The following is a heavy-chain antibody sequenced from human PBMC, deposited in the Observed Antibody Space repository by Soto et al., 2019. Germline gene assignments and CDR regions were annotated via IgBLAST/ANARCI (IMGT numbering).Heavy chain of an antibody. CDR1: GYTFTVYY. D-gene: IGHD1-26*01. V-gene: IGHV1-2*02. J-gene: IGHJ4*02. CDR3: ARDLAKGGGSAGFDY. CDR2: INPKSGGT. Sequence: QVQLVQSGAEVKKPGASVNVSCKASGYTFTVYYMHWVRQAPGQGLAWRGWINPKSGGTMYPQKFQGTVTMTGDTSISTAYMALTRLRSDDTAVYYCARDLAKGGGSAGFDYWGQGTLVTVSS.